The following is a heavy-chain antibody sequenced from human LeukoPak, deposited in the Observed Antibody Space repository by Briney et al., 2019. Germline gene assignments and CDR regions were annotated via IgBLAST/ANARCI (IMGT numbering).Heavy chain of an antibody. Sequence: PGGSLRLSCAASGSIFSSYSMNWVRQAPGKGLEWVSYISSSSNTIYYADSLKGRFIISRDNAKNSLYLQMNSLRAEDTAVYYCARDKPGTLFDYWGQGILVTVSS. CDR1: GSIFSSYS. J-gene: IGHJ4*02. V-gene: IGHV3-48*01. D-gene: IGHD1-14*01. CDR3: ARDKPGTLFDY. CDR2: ISSSSNTI.